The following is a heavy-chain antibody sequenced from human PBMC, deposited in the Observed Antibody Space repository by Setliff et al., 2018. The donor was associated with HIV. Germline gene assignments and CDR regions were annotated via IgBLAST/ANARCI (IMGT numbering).Heavy chain of an antibody. J-gene: IGHJ5*02. Sequence: SETLSLTCTVSGASTSSNTYSWVWIRQPPGTGLEWIGSIYYSGSTYYNPSLKSRVTISGDTSKNQFSLELTSVTAADTAVYYCARGTRYNGDGNPNWFDPWGQGTLVTVSS. CDR3: ARGTRYNGDGNPNWFDP. V-gene: IGHV4-39*07. D-gene: IGHD1-1*01. CDR2: IYYSGST. CDR1: GASTSSNTYS.